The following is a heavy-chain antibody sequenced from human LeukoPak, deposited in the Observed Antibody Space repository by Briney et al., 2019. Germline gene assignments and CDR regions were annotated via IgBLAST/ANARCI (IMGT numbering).Heavy chain of an antibody. CDR2: IYSGGST. CDR3: ARDGSGYDSSGYQRRPFDY. CDR1: GFTVSSNY. D-gene: IGHD3-22*01. Sequence: AGGSLRLSCAASGFTVSSNYMSWVRQAPGKGLEWVSAIYSGGSTYYADSVKGRFTISRDNSKNTLYLQMNSLRAEDTAVYYCARDGSGYDSSGYQRRPFDYWGQGTLVTVSP. V-gene: IGHV3-66*01. J-gene: IGHJ4*02.